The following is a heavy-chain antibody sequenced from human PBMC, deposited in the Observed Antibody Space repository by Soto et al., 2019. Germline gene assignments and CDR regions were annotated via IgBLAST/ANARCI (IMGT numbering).Heavy chain of an antibody. D-gene: IGHD3-22*01. Sequence: EVQLVESGGGLVQPGGSLKLSCAASGFTFSGSAMHWVRQDSGKGLEWVGRIRSKANSYATAYAASVKGRFTISRDDSKNTAYLQMNSLKTEDTAVYYCTRPYYYDSSGYYYVNYWGQGTLVTVSS. V-gene: IGHV3-73*02. CDR3: TRPYYYDSSGYYYVNY. CDR1: GFTFSGSA. J-gene: IGHJ4*02. CDR2: IRSKANSYAT.